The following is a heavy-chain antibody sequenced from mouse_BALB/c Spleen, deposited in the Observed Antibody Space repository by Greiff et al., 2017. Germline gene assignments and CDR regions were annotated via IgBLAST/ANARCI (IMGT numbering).Heavy chain of an antibody. V-gene: IGHV14-1*01. CDR1: GFNIKDYY. Sequence: EVQLQESGAELVRPGASGKLSCTASGFNIKDYYMHWVKQRPEQGLEWIGWIDPENGDTEYAPKFQGKATMTADTSSNTAYLQLSSLTSEDTAVYYCASSGYCGNGRDYFDYWGQGTTLTVSS. D-gene: IGHD1-1*01. CDR3: ASSGYCGNGRDYFDY. J-gene: IGHJ2*01. CDR2: IDPENGDT.